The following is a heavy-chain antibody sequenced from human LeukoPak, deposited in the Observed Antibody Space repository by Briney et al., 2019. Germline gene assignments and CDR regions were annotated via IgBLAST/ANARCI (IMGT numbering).Heavy chain of an antibody. CDR3: AILEGYSSSWYYFDY. CDR1: GYTFTSYD. V-gene: IGHV1-8*01. J-gene: IGHJ4*02. CDR2: MNPNSGNT. D-gene: IGHD6-13*01. Sequence: ASVKASCKASGYTFTSYDINWVRQATGQGLEWMGWMNPNSGNTGYAQKFQGRVTMTRNTSISTAYMELSSLRSEDTAVYYCAILEGYSSSWYYFDYWGQGTLVTVSS.